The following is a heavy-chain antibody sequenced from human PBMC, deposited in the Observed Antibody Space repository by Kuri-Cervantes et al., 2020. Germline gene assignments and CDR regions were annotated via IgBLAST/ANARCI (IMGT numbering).Heavy chain of an antibody. J-gene: IGHJ6*02. CDR2: ISYDGSNK. V-gene: IGHV3-30*03. CDR1: GFTFSDYY. CDR3: ARDQRGYSYGSSGRYYYYGMDV. D-gene: IGHD5-18*01. Sequence: GESLKISCSTSGFTFSDYYMSWIRQAPGKGLEWVAVISYDGSNKYYADSVKGRFTISRDNSKNTLYLQMNSLRAEDTAVYYCARDQRGYSYGSSGRYYYYGMDVWGQGTTVTVSS.